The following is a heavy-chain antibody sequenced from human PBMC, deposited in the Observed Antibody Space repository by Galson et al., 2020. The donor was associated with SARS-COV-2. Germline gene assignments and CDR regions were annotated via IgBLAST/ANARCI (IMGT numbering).Heavy chain of an antibody. CDR3: ARDFKNSGYFDY. V-gene: IGHV3-72*01. Sequence: GESLKISCADSGFSLSGHYMDWVRQAPGKGLEWVGRIRDKANSYTTEYAASVKGRFTISRDDSKNSLYLQMNSLKTEDTAVYYCARDFKNSGYFDYWGQGTLVTVSS. CDR1: GFSLSGHY. J-gene: IGHJ4*02. D-gene: IGHD6-25*01. CDR2: IRDKANSYTT.